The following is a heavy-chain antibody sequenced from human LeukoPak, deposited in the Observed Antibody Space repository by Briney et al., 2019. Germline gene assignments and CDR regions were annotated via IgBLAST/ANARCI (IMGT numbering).Heavy chain of an antibody. CDR3: AISETPPGKNIVVVPAAILVG. D-gene: IGHD2-2*01. J-gene: IGHJ4*02. Sequence: ASVKVSCKASGYTFTSYGISWVRQAPGQGLEWMGWISAYNGNTNYAQKLQGRVTMTRNTSISTAYMELSSLRSEDTAVYYCAISETPPGKNIVVVPAAILVGWGQGTLVTVSS. CDR1: GYTFTSYG. V-gene: IGHV1-18*01. CDR2: ISAYNGNT.